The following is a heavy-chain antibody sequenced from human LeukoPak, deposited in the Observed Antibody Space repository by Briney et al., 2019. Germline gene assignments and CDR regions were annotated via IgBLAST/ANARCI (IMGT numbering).Heavy chain of an antibody. J-gene: IGHJ4*02. V-gene: IGHV1-2*02. CDR3: ARVFYDSSGSYPTPFDY. Sequence: ASVKVSCKASGYTFTGYYMHWVRQAPGQGLEWMGWINPNSGGTNYAQKFQGRVTMTRDTSISTAYMELSRLRSDDTAVYYCARVFYDSSGSYPTPFDYWGQGTLVTVSS. CDR2: INPNSGGT. CDR1: GYTFTGYY. D-gene: IGHD3-22*01.